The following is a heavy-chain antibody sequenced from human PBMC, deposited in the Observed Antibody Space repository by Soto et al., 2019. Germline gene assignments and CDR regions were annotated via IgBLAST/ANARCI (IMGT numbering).Heavy chain of an antibody. J-gene: IGHJ4*02. CDR2: INHSGST. Sequence: QVQLQQWGAGLLKPSETLSLTCAVYGGSFSGYYWSWIRQPPGKGLEWIGEINHSGSTNYNPSLKRRVTISVDTSKNQFSLKLSSVTAADTAVYYCARGVLAYCSGGSCYPDYWGQGTLVTVSS. D-gene: IGHD2-15*01. V-gene: IGHV4-34*01. CDR1: GGSFSGYY. CDR3: ARGVLAYCSGGSCYPDY.